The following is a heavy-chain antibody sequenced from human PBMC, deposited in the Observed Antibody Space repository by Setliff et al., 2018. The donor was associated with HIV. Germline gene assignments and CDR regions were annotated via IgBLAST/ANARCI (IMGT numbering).Heavy chain of an antibody. Sequence: GGSLRLSCAASGFTFSSYWMSWVRQAPGKGLEWLGRMASRHDGGTTDYAAPVRGRFTFSRDDSTNTLYLQMNNLKIEDTAVYYCVTDDKVAFDVWGQGTMVTVSS. CDR3: VTDDKVAFDV. J-gene: IGHJ3*01. CDR2: MASRHDGGTT. CDR1: GFTFSSYW. V-gene: IGHV3-15*04.